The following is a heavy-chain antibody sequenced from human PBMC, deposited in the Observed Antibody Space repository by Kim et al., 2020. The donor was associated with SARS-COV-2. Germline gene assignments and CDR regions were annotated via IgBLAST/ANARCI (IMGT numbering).Heavy chain of an antibody. CDR2: IYYSGST. Sequence: SETLSLTCTVSGGSISSSSYYWGWIRQPPGKGLEWIGSIYYSGSTYYNPSLKSRVTISVDTSKNQFSLKLSSVTAADTAVYYCASITIFGVVIRLDYWGQGTLVTVSS. CDR3: ASITIFGVVIRLDY. CDR1: GGSISSSSYY. J-gene: IGHJ4*02. D-gene: IGHD3-3*01. V-gene: IGHV4-39*01.